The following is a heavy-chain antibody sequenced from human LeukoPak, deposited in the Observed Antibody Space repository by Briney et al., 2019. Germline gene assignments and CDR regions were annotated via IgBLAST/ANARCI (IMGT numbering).Heavy chain of an antibody. J-gene: IGHJ5*02. D-gene: IGHD2-2*01. CDR1: GYSISSDYY. CDR2: IYHSGRT. V-gene: IGHV4-38-2*01. CDR3: ARLDCSSTSCYGGYNWFDP. Sequence: SETLSLTCAVSGYSISSDYYWGWIRQPPGKGLEWIGNIYHSGRTYYSPSLKSRVTISVDTSKNQFSLKLSSVTAADTAVYYCARLDCSSTSCYGGYNWFDPWGQGTLVTVSS.